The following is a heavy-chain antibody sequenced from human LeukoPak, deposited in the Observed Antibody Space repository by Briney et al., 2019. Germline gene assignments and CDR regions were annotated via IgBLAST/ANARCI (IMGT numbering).Heavy chain of an antibody. CDR1: GFTFSSYG. D-gene: IGHD3-16*02. J-gene: IGHJ4*02. CDR3: ARGTAGYHSSYFDY. Sequence: QPGGSLRLSCAASGFTFSSYGMHWVRQAPGKGLEWVAVISYDGSNRYYADSVKGRFTISRDNAENTLYLQMNSLRAEDTAVYYCARGTAGYHSSYFDYWGQGTLVTVSS. CDR2: ISYDGSNR. V-gene: IGHV3-30*03.